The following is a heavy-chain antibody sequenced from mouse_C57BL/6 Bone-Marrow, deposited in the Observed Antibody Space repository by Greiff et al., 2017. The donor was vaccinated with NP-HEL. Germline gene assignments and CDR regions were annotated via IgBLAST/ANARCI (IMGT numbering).Heavy chain of an antibody. CDR2: ISSGGSYT. J-gene: IGHJ3*01. D-gene: IGHD1-1*02. CDR3: ARHGIYPGFAY. CDR1: GFTFSSYG. Sequence: EVKVIESGGDLVKPGGSLTLSCAASGFTFSSYGMSWVRQTPDKRLEWVATISSGGSYTYYPDSVKGRFTISRDNAKNTLYLQMSSLKSEDTAMYYCARHGIYPGFAYWGQGTLVTVSA. V-gene: IGHV5-6*01.